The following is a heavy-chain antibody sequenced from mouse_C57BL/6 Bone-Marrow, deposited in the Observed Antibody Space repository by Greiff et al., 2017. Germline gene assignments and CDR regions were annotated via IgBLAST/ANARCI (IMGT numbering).Heavy chain of an antibody. CDR3: ARRGYYLYAMDY. Sequence: QVQLQQSGAELARPGASVKLSCKASGYTFTSYGISWVKQRTGQGLEWIGEIYPRSGNTYYNEKFKGKATLTADKSSSTAYMALRSLTSEDSAVYFCARRGYYLYAMDYWGQGTSVTVSS. CDR1: GYTFTSYG. CDR2: IYPRSGNT. V-gene: IGHV1-81*01. D-gene: IGHD1-1*02. J-gene: IGHJ4*01.